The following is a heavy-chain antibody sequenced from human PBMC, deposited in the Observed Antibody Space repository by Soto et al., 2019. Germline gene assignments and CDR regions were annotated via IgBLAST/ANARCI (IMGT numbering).Heavy chain of an antibody. V-gene: IGHV5-51*01. Sequence: PGESLKISCKGSGYSFTSYWIGWVRQMPGKGLEWMGIIYPGDSDTRYSPSFQGQVTISADKSISTAYLQWSSLKASDTAVYYCARSSQSTVTPFAYWGQGTLVTVSS. CDR3: ARSSQSTVTPFAY. J-gene: IGHJ4*02. D-gene: IGHD4-17*01. CDR1: GYSFTSYW. CDR2: IYPGDSDT.